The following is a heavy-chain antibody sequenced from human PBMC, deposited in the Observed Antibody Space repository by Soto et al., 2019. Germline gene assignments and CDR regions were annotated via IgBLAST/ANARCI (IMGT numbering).Heavy chain of an antibody. CDR1: GGSISSGGYY. D-gene: IGHD6-13*01. Sequence: PSDTLSLTCTFSGGSISSGGYYWSWIRQHPGKGLEWIGYIYYSGSTYYNPSLKSRVTISVDTSKNQFYLKLSSVTAADTAVYYCARAYRQQLENWFAPWGQGNLVTVYS. CDR2: IYYSGST. CDR3: ARAYRQQLENWFAP. J-gene: IGHJ5*02. V-gene: IGHV4-31*03.